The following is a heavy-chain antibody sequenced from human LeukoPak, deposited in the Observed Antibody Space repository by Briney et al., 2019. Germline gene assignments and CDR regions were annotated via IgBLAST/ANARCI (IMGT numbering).Heavy chain of an antibody. CDR2: IYYSGST. D-gene: IGHD3-10*01. V-gene: IGHV4-31*03. Sequence: SQTLSLTCTVSGGSISSGGYYWSWIRQHPGKGLEWIGYIYYSGSTYYNPSLKSRVTISVDTSKNQLSLKLSSVTAADTAVYYCARYMVRGVYYYGMDVWGQGTTVTVSS. J-gene: IGHJ6*02. CDR3: ARYMVRGVYYYGMDV. CDR1: GGSISSGGYY.